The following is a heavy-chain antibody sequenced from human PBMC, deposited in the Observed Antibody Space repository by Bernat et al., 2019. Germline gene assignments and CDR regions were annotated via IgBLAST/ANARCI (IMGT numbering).Heavy chain of an antibody. V-gene: IGHV3-33*01. Sequence: QVQLVESGGGVVQPGRSLRLSCAASGFTFSSYGMHWVRQAPGKGLEWVAVIWYDGSNKYYADSVKGRFTISRDNSKNTLYLQMNSLRAEDTAVYYCARESTFPNYYFDYWGQGTLVTVSS. CDR3: ARESTFPNYYFDY. J-gene: IGHJ4*02. CDR2: IWYDGSNK. D-gene: IGHD3-16*01. CDR1: GFTFSSYG.